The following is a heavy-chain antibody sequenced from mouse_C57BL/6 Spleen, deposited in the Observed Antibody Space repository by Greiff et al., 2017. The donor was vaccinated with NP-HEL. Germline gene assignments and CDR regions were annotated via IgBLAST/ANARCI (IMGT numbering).Heavy chain of an antibody. J-gene: IGHJ2*01. CDR2: IDPSDSYT. CDR3: AKRGAYDLDY. Sequence: QVQLQQPGAELVRPGTSVKLSCKASGYTFTSYWMHWVKQRPGQGLEWIGVIDPSDSYTNYNQKFKGKATLTVDTSSSTAYMQLSSLTSEDSAVYYCAKRGAYDLDYWGQGTTLTVSS. V-gene: IGHV1-59*01. CDR1: GYTFTSYW. D-gene: IGHD2-3*01.